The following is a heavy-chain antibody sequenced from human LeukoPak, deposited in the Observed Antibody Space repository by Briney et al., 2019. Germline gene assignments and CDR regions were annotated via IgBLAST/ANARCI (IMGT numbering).Heavy chain of an antibody. CDR1: GFTFSSHG. J-gene: IGHJ4*02. Sequence: GGSLRLSCAASGFTFSSHGMSWVRQAPGKGLEWVSAISGSGGSTYYADSVKGRFTMSRDSSKNTLYLQMNSLRAEDTAVYYCARRAGDYSHPYDYWGQGTLVTVSS. V-gene: IGHV3-23*01. CDR3: ARRAGDYSHPYDY. D-gene: IGHD3-22*01. CDR2: ISGSGGST.